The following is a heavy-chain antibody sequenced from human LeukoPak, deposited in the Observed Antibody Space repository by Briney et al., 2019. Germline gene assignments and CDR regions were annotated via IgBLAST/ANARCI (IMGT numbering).Heavy chain of an antibody. CDR2: IKQDGSEK. D-gene: IGHD3-22*01. CDR1: GFTFSSYW. J-gene: IGHJ4*02. V-gene: IGHV3-7*01. Sequence: GGSLRLSCAASGFTFSSYWMSWVRQAPGKGLGWVANIKQDGSEKYYVDSVKGRFTISRDNAKNSLYLQMNSLRAEDTAVYYCASDDSSGYYLDYWGQGTLVTVSS. CDR3: ASDDSSGYYLDY.